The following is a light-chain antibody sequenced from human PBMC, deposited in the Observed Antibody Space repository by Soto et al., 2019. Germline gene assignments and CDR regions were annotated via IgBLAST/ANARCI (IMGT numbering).Light chain of an antibody. V-gene: IGLV2-8*01. J-gene: IGLJ2*01. Sequence: QSALTQPPSASGPPGQSVTISCTGTSSDVGGYNYVSWYQQHPGKAPKLMIYEVSKRPSGVPDRFSGSKSGNTASLTVSGLQAEDEADYYCSSYAGSNVVFGGGTQLTVL. CDR2: EVS. CDR1: SSDVGGYNY. CDR3: SSYAGSNVV.